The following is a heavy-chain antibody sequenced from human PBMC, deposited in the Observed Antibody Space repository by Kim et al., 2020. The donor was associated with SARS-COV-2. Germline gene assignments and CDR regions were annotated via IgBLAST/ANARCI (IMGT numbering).Heavy chain of an antibody. V-gene: IGHV3-15*01. Sequence: GGSLRLFCAASGFTFSNAWMSWVRQAPGKGLEWVGRIKSKTDGGTTDYAAPVKGRFTISRDDSKNTLYLQMNSLKTEDTAVYYCTTDSIAGTTLGGYDAFDIWGQGTLVTVSS. D-gene: IGHD1-20*01. CDR3: TTDSIAGTTLGGYDAFDI. J-gene: IGHJ3*02. CDR2: IKSKTDGGTT. CDR1: GFTFSNAW.